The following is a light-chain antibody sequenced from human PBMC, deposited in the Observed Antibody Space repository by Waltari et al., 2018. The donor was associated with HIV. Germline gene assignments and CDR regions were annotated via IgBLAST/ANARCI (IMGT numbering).Light chain of an antibody. Sequence: QSVMTQPPSASGSPGQRVTISWSGSSYKIGDNTVNWYQQLAGTAPKLLIYTNTQRPSGVPDRFSGSKSGTSASLAISGLQSEDEADYYCATWDDSLNGHVVFGGGTKLTVL. CDR1: SYKIGDNT. CDR3: ATWDDSLNGHVV. J-gene: IGLJ2*01. CDR2: TNT. V-gene: IGLV1-44*01.